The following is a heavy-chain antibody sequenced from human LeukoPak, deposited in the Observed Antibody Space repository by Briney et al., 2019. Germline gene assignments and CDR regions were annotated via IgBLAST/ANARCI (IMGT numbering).Heavy chain of an antibody. J-gene: IGHJ4*02. CDR2: IYHSGST. D-gene: IGHD6-13*01. Sequence: SETLSLTCAVSGGSISSGGYSWSWIRQPPGKGLEWIGYIYHSGSTYYNPSLKSRVTISVDRSKNQFSLKLSSVTAADTAVYYCARGGLAAAGTNFDYWGQGTLVTVSS. CDR1: GGSISSGGYS. V-gene: IGHV4-30-2*01. CDR3: ARGGLAAAGTNFDY.